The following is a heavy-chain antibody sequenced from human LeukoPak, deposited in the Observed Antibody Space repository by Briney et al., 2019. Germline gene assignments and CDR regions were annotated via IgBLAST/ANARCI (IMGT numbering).Heavy chain of an antibody. D-gene: IGHD3-16*01. J-gene: IGHJ4*02. Sequence: GGSLRLSCAASGFTFSSYAMSWVRQAPGKGLEWVSAISGSGGSTYYADSVKGRFTISRDNSKNTLYLQMNSLRSEDTAVYYCAKDGGAQKRPFDYWGQGTLVTVSS. V-gene: IGHV3-23*01. CDR2: ISGSGGST. CDR1: GFTFSSYA. CDR3: AKDGGAQKRPFDY.